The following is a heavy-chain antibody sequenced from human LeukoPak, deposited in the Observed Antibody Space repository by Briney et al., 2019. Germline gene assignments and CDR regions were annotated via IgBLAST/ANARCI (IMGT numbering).Heavy chain of an antibody. CDR1: GFTFSSHW. CDR3: ATYHNTLTAKRSYY. D-gene: IGHD2-21*02. J-gene: IGHJ4*02. V-gene: IGHV3-7*03. CDR2: INQDGSQK. Sequence: PGGSLRLSCAGSGFTFSSHWIGWVRQAPGKGLEWVAHINQDGSQKYYVDSVKGRFTISRDNAGNSLFLQMNSLRAVDTAVYYCATYHNTLTAKRSYYWGQGTLVTVSS.